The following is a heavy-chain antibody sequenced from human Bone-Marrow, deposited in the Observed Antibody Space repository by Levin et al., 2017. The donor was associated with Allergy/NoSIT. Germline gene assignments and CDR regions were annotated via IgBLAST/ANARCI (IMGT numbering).Heavy chain of an antibody. J-gene: IGHJ6*03. CDR3: ARRGIVVVPADPEGYYYYYYMDV. CDR1: GYSFTSYW. D-gene: IGHD2-2*01. Sequence: PGGSLRLSCKGSGYSFTSYWIGWVRQMPGKGLEWMGIIYPGDSDTRYSPSFQGQVTISADKSISTAYLQWSSLKASDTAMYYCARRGIVVVPADPEGYYYYYYMDVWGKGTTVTVSS. V-gene: IGHV5-51*01. CDR2: IYPGDSDT.